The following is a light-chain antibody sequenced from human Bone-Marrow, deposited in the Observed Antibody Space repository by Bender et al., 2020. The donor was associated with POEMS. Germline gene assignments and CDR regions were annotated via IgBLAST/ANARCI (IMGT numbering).Light chain of an antibody. V-gene: IGLV1-44*01. J-gene: IGLJ2*01. CDR1: SSNIGAHA. Sequence: QSVLTQPPSASGTPGQRVTISCSGGSSNIGAHAVNWYQHLPGTAPKLLIYSSHRRPSEVPDRFSGSKSGNTASLTISGLQADDEADYYCCSYAGSKTLIFGGGTKLTVL. CDR3: CSYAGSKTLI. CDR2: SSH.